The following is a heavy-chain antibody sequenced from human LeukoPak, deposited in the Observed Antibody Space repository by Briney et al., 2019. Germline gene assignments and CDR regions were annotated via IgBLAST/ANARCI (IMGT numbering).Heavy chain of an antibody. CDR3: ARSDSGSYYDY. D-gene: IGHD1-26*01. J-gene: IGHJ4*02. V-gene: IGHV4-59*12. Sequence: PSETLSLTCTVSAGSISSYYWSWIRQPPGKGLEWIGYIYYSGSTNYNPSLKSRVTMSVDTSKNQFSLKLSSVTAADTAVYYCARSDSGSYYDYWGQGTLVTVSS. CDR1: AGSISSYY. CDR2: IYYSGST.